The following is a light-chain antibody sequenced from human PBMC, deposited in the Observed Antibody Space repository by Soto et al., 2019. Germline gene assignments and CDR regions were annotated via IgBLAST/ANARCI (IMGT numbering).Light chain of an antibody. CDR2: WAS. V-gene: IGKV4-1*01. J-gene: IGKJ1*01. Sequence: DIVMTQSPDSLAVSLGERATINCKSSLTVLHSSNNKNYLAWYQHKPGQPPRLLISWASTRESGVPDRFSGSGSGTDFTLTISNLQAEDVAVYYCQQYYRTPRTFGQGTKVEIK. CDR1: LTVLHSSNNKNY. CDR3: QQYYRTPRT.